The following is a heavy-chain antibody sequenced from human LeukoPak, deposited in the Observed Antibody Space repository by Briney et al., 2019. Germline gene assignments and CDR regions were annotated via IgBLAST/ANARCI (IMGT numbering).Heavy chain of an antibody. J-gene: IGHJ4*02. CDR1: GYTFTGYY. Sequence: EASVTVSCKASGYTFTGYYMHWVRQAPGQGLEWMGWINPNSGGTNYAQKFQGWVTMTRDTSISTAYMELSRLRSDDTAVYYCARGPKGPSVYSSSWYYWGQGTLVTVSS. D-gene: IGHD6-13*01. CDR3: ARGPKGPSVYSSSWYY. V-gene: IGHV1-2*04. CDR2: INPNSGGT.